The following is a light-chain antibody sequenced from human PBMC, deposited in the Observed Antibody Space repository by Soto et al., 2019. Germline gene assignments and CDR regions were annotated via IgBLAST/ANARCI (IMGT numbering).Light chain of an antibody. V-gene: IGLV1-40*01. CDR2: GNS. J-gene: IGLJ1*01. CDR1: SSNIGAGYD. CDR3: QSYDSSLSGYV. Sequence: QSVLTQPPSVSGAPGQRVTISCTGSSSNIGAGYDVHWYRQLPGTAPKLLIYGNSNRPSGVPDRFSGSKSGTSASLAITGLQAEDEADYYCQSYDSSLSGYVFGTGTQLTVL.